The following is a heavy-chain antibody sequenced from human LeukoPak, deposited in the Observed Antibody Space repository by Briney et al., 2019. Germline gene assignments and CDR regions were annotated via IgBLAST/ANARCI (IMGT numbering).Heavy chain of an antibody. CDR3: ARDQEAVAGYDY. V-gene: IGHV3-21*01. CDR2: ISSSSSYI. D-gene: IGHD6-19*01. J-gene: IGHJ4*02. CDR1: GFTFSSYS. Sequence: GGSQRLSCAASGFTFSSYSMDWVRQPPGKGLEWVSSISSSSSYIYYADSVKGRFTISRDNAKNSLYLQMNSLRAEDTAVYYCARDQEAVAGYDYWGQGTLVTVSS.